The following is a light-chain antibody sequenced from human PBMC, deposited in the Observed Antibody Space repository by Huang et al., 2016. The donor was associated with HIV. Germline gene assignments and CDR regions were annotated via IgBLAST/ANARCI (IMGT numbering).Light chain of an antibody. CDR1: QSLLHSNGYNY. Sequence: DIVMTQSPLSLPVTPGEPASISCKSSQSLLHSNGYNYLDWYLQKPGQSLQLLISLGSNRASGVPDRFSGSGSGTDFTLKISRVEAEDVGVYYCMQALETPITFGQGTRLVIK. CDR2: LGS. V-gene: IGKV2-28*01. J-gene: IGKJ5*01. CDR3: MQALETPIT.